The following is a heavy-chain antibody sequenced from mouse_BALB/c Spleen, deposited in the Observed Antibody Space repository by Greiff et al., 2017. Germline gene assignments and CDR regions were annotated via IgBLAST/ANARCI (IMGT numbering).Heavy chain of an antibody. J-gene: IGHJ3*01. V-gene: IGHV5-9-4*01. Sequence: DVKLVESGGGLVKPGGSLKLSCAASGFTFSSYAMSWVRQSPEKRLEWVAEISSGGSYTYYPDTVTGRFTISRDNAKNTLYLEMSSLRSEDTAMYYCARDHYGSSSFAYWGQGTLVTVSA. CDR3: ARDHYGSSSFAY. CDR1: GFTFSSYA. CDR2: ISSGGSYT. D-gene: IGHD1-1*01.